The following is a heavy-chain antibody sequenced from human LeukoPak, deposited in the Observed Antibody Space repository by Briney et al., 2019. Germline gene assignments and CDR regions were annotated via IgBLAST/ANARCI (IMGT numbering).Heavy chain of an antibody. Sequence: ASVKVPCKASGYTFTSYGISWVRQAPGQGLEWMGWIGAYNGNTNYAQKLQGRVTMTTDTSTSTAYMELRSLRSDDTAVYYCAKTDYDSSGYYYYYYGMDVWGQGTTVTVSS. J-gene: IGHJ6*02. D-gene: IGHD3-22*01. CDR2: IGAYNGNT. CDR1: GYTFTSYG. V-gene: IGHV1-18*01. CDR3: AKTDYDSSGYYYYYYGMDV.